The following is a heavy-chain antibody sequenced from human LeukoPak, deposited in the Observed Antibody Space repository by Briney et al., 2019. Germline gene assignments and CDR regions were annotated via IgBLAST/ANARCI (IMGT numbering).Heavy chain of an antibody. CDR1: GGSISSFY. Sequence: SETLSLTCTVSGGSISSFYWSWIRQPAGKGLEWTGRIYTSGSTNYNPSLKSRVTMSVDTSKNQFSLNLGSVTAADTALYYCARVGAYDRSGYYSYFDYWGQGTLVTVSS. J-gene: IGHJ4*02. D-gene: IGHD3-22*01. CDR2: IYTSGST. V-gene: IGHV4-4*07. CDR3: ARVGAYDRSGYYSYFDY.